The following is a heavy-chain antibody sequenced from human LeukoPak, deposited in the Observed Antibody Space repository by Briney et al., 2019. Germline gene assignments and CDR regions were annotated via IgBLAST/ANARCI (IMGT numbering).Heavy chain of an antibody. J-gene: IGHJ4*02. CDR2: ISGSGGST. D-gene: IGHD3-22*01. CDR1: GFTFSSYA. V-gene: IGHV3-23*01. Sequence: GGSLRLSCAASGFTFSSYAMSWVRQAPGKGLEWVSAISGSGGSTYYADSVKGRFTISRDNSKNTLFLQMNSLRAEDTATYYCAKGNNYYDSSGHYDHWGQGALVTVSS. CDR3: AKGNNYYDSSGHYDH.